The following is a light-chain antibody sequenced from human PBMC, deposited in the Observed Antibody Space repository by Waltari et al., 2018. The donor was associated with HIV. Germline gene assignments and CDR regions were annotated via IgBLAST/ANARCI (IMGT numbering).Light chain of an antibody. CDR2: DAS. CDR1: QSINRY. J-gene: IGKJ4*01. CDR3: QQRSNWPLT. Sequence: EIVLTQSPATLSLSPGERATLTCRASQSINRYLAWYQQKPGQAPRLLIYDASNRATSIPARFSGSGSGTDFTLTISSLEAEDFAVYYCQQRSNWPLTFGGGTKVEIK. V-gene: IGKV3-11*01.